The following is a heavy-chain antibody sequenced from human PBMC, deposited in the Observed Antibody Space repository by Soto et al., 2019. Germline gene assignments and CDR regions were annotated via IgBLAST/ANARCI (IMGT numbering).Heavy chain of an antibody. J-gene: IGHJ6*02. Sequence: QVQLVQSGAAVKKPGSSVKVSCKASGGTFSSYTISWVRQAPGQGLEWMGRIIPILGIANYAQKFQGRVTITADKSTSTAYMELSSLRSEDTAVYYCARDPLYSSSFYYYYGMDVWGQGTTVTVSS. V-gene: IGHV1-69*08. CDR3: ARDPLYSSSFYYYYGMDV. CDR2: IIPILGIA. D-gene: IGHD6-13*01. CDR1: GGTFSSYT.